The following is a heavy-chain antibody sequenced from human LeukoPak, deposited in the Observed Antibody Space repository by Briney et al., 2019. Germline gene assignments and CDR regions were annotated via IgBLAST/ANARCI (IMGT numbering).Heavy chain of an antibody. CDR2: ISSYNGNT. J-gene: IGHJ4*02. Sequence: GASVKVSCKASGYTFTSYGISWVRQAPGQGLEWMGWISSYNGNTNYARKLQGRVTMTTDTSTSAAYMELRSLRSDDTAVYYCARHTLYGSGSCFWGQGTLVTVSS. CDR3: ARHTLYGSGSCF. V-gene: IGHV1-18*01. CDR1: GYTFTSYG. D-gene: IGHD3-10*01.